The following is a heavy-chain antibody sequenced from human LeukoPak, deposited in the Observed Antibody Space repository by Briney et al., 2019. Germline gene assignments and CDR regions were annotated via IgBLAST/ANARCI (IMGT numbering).Heavy chain of an antibody. J-gene: IGHJ4*02. CDR3: ARSVDFWSGYPDY. CDR1: GFTFNSYG. Sequence: GGSLRLSCAASGFTFNSYGMHWVRQAPGKGLEWVAVIWYDGSSKYYAASVKGRFTTSRDNSKNTLYLQMNSLRAEDTAVYYCARSVDFWSGYPDYWGQGTLVTVSS. V-gene: IGHV3-33*01. CDR2: IWYDGSSK. D-gene: IGHD3-3*01.